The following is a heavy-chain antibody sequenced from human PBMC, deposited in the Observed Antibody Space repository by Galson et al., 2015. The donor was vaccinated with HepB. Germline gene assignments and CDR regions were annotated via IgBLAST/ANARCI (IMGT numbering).Heavy chain of an antibody. J-gene: IGHJ3*02. D-gene: IGHD6-19*01. CDR3: ARVSSPVAGTTLGAFDI. CDR1: GFTFSDYY. CDR2: ISSSGSTI. V-gene: IGHV3-11*01. Sequence: SLRLSCEASGFTFSDYYMSWGRQAPGKGLEWVSYISSSGSTIYYADSVKGRFTISRDNANNSLSLQMNSLRAEDTAVYYCARVSSPVAGTTLGAFDIWGQGTMVTVSS.